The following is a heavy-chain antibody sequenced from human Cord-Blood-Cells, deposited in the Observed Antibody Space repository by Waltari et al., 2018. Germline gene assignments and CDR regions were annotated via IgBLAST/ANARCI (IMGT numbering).Heavy chain of an antibody. Sequence: QVQLQQWGAGLWKPSETLSLTCAVHGGSFSGYYWSWIRQPPGKGLEWIGEINHSGSTNYNPSLKSRVTISVDTSKNQFSLKLSSVTAADTAVYYCARGRGWDIWGQGTMVTVSS. CDR3: ARGRGWDI. CDR1: GGSFSGYY. V-gene: IGHV4-34*01. CDR2: INHSGST. D-gene: IGHD2-15*01. J-gene: IGHJ3*02.